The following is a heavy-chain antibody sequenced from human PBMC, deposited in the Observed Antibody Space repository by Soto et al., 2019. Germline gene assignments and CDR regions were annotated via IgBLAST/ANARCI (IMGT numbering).Heavy chain of an antibody. J-gene: IGHJ6*02. Sequence: GASVKVSCKASGYTFTTNGITWVRQAPGQGLEWMGWISNHNGNTNYAQKFQGRVTMTTDTSTSTAYMELRSLKSDDTAVYYCARGETRPYTRSPNSGYYYSGMDVWGQGTTVTVSS. D-gene: IGHD3-16*01. V-gene: IGHV1-18*01. CDR1: GYTFTTNG. CDR3: ARGETRPYTRSPNSGYYYSGMDV. CDR2: ISNHNGNT.